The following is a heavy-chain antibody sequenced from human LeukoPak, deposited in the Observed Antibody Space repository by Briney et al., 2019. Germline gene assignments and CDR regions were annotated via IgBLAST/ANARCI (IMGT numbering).Heavy chain of an antibody. Sequence: GGSLRLSCAASGFTFSSYSMNWVRQAPGKGLEWVSSISSSSYIYYADSVKGRFTISRDNAKNSLYLQMNSLRAEDTAVYYCASSPYYYDSSGYPSWGQGTLVTVSS. CDR1: GFTFSSYS. CDR2: ISSSSYI. J-gene: IGHJ5*02. D-gene: IGHD3-22*01. V-gene: IGHV3-21*01. CDR3: ASSPYYYDSSGYPS.